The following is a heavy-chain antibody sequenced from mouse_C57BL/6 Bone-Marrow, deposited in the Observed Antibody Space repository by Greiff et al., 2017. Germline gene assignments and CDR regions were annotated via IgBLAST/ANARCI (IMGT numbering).Heavy chain of an antibody. D-gene: IGHD2-4*01. Sequence: QVQLQQPGAELVKPGASVKLSCKASGYTFTSYWMHWVKQRPGRGLEWIGRIDPNSGGTKYNEKFKSKATLTVDKPSSTAYMQLSRLTSEDSAVYYCARGGPDDYDAAYWGQGTLVTVSA. CDR3: ARGGPDDYDAAY. V-gene: IGHV1-72*01. CDR1: GYTFTSYW. J-gene: IGHJ3*01. CDR2: IDPNSGGT.